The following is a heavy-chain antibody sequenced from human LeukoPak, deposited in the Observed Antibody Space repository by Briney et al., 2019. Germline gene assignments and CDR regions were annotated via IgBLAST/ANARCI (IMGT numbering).Heavy chain of an antibody. Sequence: GGSLRLSCAASGFTFSSYVMSWVRQAPGKGLEWVSSISGSGGSTYYADSVKGRFTISRDNSKNTLYLQMNSLRSEDTAVYYCARGTVMVRGVIPGYWGQGTLVTVSS. J-gene: IGHJ4*02. D-gene: IGHD3-10*01. V-gene: IGHV3-23*01. CDR3: ARGTVMVRGVIPGY. CDR1: GFTFSSYV. CDR2: ISGSGGST.